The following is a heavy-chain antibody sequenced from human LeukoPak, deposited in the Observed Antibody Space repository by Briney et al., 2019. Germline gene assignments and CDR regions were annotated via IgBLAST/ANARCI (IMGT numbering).Heavy chain of an antibody. D-gene: IGHD2-2*01. CDR3: ARRLGYCSSTSCSGGAFDI. CDR2: IYHSGST. V-gene: IGHV4-34*01. CDR1: GGSFSGYY. J-gene: IGHJ3*02. Sequence: SETLSLTCAVYGGSFSGYYWSWIRQPPGKGLEWIGYIYHSGSTYYNPSLKSRVTISVDRSKNQFSLKLSSVTAADTAVYYCARRLGYCSSTSCSGGAFDIWGQGTMVTVSS.